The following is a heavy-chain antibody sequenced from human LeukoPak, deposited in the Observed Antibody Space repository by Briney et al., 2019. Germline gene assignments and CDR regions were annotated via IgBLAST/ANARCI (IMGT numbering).Heavy chain of an antibody. D-gene: IGHD3-10*01. Sequence: GGSLRLSCAASGFTFSNAWMSWVRQAPGKGLEWVGRIKSKTDGGTTDYAAPVKGRFTISRDDSKNTLYLQMNSLKTEDTAVYYCTTGWILNMVRRHPLPYYYYMDVWGKGTTVTVSS. V-gene: IGHV3-15*01. CDR3: TTGWILNMVRRHPLPYYYYMDV. CDR2: IKSKTDGGTT. J-gene: IGHJ6*03. CDR1: GFTFSNAW.